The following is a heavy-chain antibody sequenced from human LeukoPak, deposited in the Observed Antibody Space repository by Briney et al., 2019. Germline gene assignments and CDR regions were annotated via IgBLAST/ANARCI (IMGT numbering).Heavy chain of an antibody. CDR2: ISGSGTYI. V-gene: IGHV3-21*01. CDR1: GFTFSTYS. J-gene: IGHJ5*02. Sequence: PGGSLRLSCVASGFTFSTYSMNWVRQAPGKGLEWVSSISGSGTYIYYADSVKGRFTISRDNAKNSLYLQMNSLRAEDTAVFYCARDGGYCSGGSCNNRFDPWGQGTLVTVSP. CDR3: ARDGGYCSGGSCNNRFDP. D-gene: IGHD2-15*01.